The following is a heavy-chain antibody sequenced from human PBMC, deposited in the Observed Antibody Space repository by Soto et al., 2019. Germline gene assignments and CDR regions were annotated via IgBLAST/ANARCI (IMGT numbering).Heavy chain of an antibody. V-gene: IGHV3-11*05. J-gene: IGHJ4*02. CDR2: ISSSDSYT. D-gene: IGHD3-10*01. CDR3: ARSLWGGRGYFDY. CDR1: GFIFSDYY. Sequence: QVQLVESGGGSVKPGGSLRLSCEASGFIFSDYYMSWIRQAPGKGLEWVSYISSSDSYTNYADSMKGRFTISRDNAKNSLFLQINSLRAEDTAMYYCARSLWGGRGYFDYWGQGTLVTVSS.